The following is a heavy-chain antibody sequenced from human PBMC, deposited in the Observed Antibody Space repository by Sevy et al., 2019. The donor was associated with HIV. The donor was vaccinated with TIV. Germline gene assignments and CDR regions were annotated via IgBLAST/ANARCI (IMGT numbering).Heavy chain of an antibody. CDR3: ARDIGPYYDFWSGRDYYYGMDV. CDR1: GFTFSSYA. CDR2: ISYDGSNK. J-gene: IGHJ6*02. V-gene: IGHV3-30*04. D-gene: IGHD3-3*01. Sequence: GGSLRLSCAASGFTFSSYAMHWVRQAPGKGLEWVAVISYDGSNKYYADSVKGRFTISRDNSKNTLYLQMNSLRAEDTAVYYCARDIGPYYDFWSGRDYYYGMDVRGQGTTVTVSS.